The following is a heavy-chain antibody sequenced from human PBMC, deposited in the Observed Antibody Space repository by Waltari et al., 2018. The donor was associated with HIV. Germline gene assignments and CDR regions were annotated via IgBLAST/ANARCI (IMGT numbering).Heavy chain of an antibody. J-gene: IGHJ5*02. D-gene: IGHD2-8*01. Sequence: QVQLVQSGAEVKKPGASIKVSCKASGYTVSNYDFNWVRQATGQGLEWMGWMNPNSGNTGYAQKLQGRVIMTWNSTIRAAYMELSNLRSEDTAVYYCARGVLIASTKTKYWIDPWGQGTLVTVSS. V-gene: IGHV1-8*02. CDR1: GYTVSNYD. CDR2: MNPNSGNT. CDR3: ARGVLIASTKTKYWIDP.